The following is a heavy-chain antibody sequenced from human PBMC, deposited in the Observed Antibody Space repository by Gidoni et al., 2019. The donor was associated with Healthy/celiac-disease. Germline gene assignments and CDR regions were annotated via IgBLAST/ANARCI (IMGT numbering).Heavy chain of an antibody. Sequence: EVQLVQSGAEVKKPGESLRISCKCSGYSFTSYWISWVRQMPGKGLEWMGRIDPSDSYTNYSPSFQGHVTISADKSISTAYLQWSSLKASDTAMYYCARLDSGSYYMGYYYYYGMDVWGQGTTVTVSS. CDR1: GYSFTSYW. J-gene: IGHJ6*02. CDR3: ARLDSGSYYMGYYYYYGMDV. V-gene: IGHV5-10-1*03. CDR2: IDPSDSYT. D-gene: IGHD3-10*01.